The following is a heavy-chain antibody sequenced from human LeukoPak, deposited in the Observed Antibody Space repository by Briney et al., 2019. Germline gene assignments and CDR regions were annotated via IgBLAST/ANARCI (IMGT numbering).Heavy chain of an antibody. CDR3: ASRMYYDFWSGYPRDAFDI. J-gene: IGHJ3*02. CDR2: INPNSGGT. Sequence: ASVKVPCKASGYTFTGYYMHWVRQAPGQGLEWMGWINPNSGGTNYAQKFQGRVTMTRDTSISTAYMELSRLRSDDTAVYYCASRMYYDFWSGYPRDAFDIWGQGTMVTVSS. V-gene: IGHV1-2*02. CDR1: GYTFTGYY. D-gene: IGHD3-3*01.